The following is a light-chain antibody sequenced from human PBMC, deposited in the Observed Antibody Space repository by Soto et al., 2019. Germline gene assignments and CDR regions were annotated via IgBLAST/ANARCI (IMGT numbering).Light chain of an antibody. CDR2: DAT. Sequence: VVFTQFPGTLSFSPGETATLSCGASQRVSNNFLGWYQQKPGLPPRLLIYDATSRANGIPERFSGRGSGTHFTLTISRLEPEDFAVYYCQQYGSTPWTFGRGTKVDIK. J-gene: IGKJ1*01. CDR3: QQYGSTPWT. CDR1: QRVSNNF. V-gene: IGKV3D-20*01.